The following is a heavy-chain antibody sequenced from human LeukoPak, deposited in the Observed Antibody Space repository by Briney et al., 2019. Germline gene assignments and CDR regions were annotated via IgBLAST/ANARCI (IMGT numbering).Heavy chain of an antibody. CDR3: VGTIASRGSEY. CDR2: LPPDELDI. CDR1: GFTFTNHW. V-gene: IGHV3-74*01. Sequence: PGGSLTLSCAASGFTFTNHWMHWVRQAPGMGLVWVSRLPPDELDIIYADSVKGRLTVSRDNSKHTVYLQINNLRAEDTAVYYCVGTIASRGSEYWGQGALVTVSS. D-gene: IGHD6-6*01. J-gene: IGHJ4*02.